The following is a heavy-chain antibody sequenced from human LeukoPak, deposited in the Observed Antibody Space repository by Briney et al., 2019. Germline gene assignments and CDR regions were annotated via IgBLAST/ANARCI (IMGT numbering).Heavy chain of an antibody. Sequence: SETLSLTCTVSGGSISSYYWSWIRQPPGKGLEWIGEINHSGSTNYNPSLKGRVTISVDTSKNQFSLKLSSVTAADTAVYYCARGYYDSSGYYYVPWGQGTLVTVSS. D-gene: IGHD3-22*01. V-gene: IGHV4-34*01. CDR3: ARGYYDSSGYYYVP. CDR1: GGSISSYY. J-gene: IGHJ5*02. CDR2: INHSGST.